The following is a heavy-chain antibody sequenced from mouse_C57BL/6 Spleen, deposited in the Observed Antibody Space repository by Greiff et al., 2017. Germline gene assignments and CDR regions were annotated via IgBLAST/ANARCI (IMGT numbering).Heavy chain of an antibody. J-gene: IGHJ1*03. CDR3: ARHEAPLRYRPYWYFDV. D-gene: IGHD1-1*01. Sequence: QVQLQQSGAELVKPGASVKLSCTASGYTFTEYTIHWVKQRSGQGLEWIGWFYPGSGSIKYNEKFKDKATLTADKSSSTVYMGLSRLTSEDSAVYFCARHEAPLRYRPYWYFDVWGTGTTVTVSS. CDR1: GYTFTEYT. V-gene: IGHV1-62-2*01. CDR2: FYPGSGSI.